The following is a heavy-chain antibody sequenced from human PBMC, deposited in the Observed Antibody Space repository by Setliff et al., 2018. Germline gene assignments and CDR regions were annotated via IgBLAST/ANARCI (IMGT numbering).Heavy chain of an antibody. CDR3: ARDQVTMVRGVIREGLGMDV. J-gene: IGHJ6*02. D-gene: IGHD3-10*01. V-gene: IGHV1-18*01. CDR1: GYTFTSHG. CDR2: ISPYNGNT. Sequence: GASVKVSCKASGYTFTSHGISWVRQAPGQGLEWVGWISPYNGNTKYAQKVQGRVTMTTETSTTTAYMELRSLRSDDTAVYYCARDQVTMVRGVIREGLGMDVWGQGTTVTVSS.